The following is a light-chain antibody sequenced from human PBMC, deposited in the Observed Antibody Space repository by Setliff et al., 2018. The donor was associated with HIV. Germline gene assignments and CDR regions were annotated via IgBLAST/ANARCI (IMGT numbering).Light chain of an antibody. Sequence: QSVLAQPASVSGSPGQSITISCTGTSSDVGLYNYVSWYQQHPGKAPKLMIYDVSNRPSGVSNRFSGSKSGNTASLTISGLQAEDEADYYCSSYTTSSTLVVFGGGTK. CDR3: SSYTTSSTLVV. CDR2: DVS. V-gene: IGLV2-14*03. J-gene: IGLJ2*01. CDR1: SSDVGLYNY.